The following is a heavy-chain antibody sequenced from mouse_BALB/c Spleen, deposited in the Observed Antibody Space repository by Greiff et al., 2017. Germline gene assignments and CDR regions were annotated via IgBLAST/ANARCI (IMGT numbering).Heavy chain of an antibody. V-gene: IGHV1-69*02. Sequence: QVQLKQPGAELVKPGASVKLSCKASGYTFTSYWMHWVKQRPGQGLEWIGEIDPSDSYTNYNQKFKGKATLTVDKSSSTAYMQLSSLTSEDSAVYYCARGYGSSYGWYFDVWGAGTTVTVSS. CDR3: ARGYGSSYGWYFDV. CDR1: GYTFTSYW. D-gene: IGHD1-1*01. CDR2: IDPSDSYT. J-gene: IGHJ1*01.